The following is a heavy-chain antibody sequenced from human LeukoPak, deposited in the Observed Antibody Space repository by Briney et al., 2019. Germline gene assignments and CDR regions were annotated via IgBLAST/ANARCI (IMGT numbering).Heavy chain of an antibody. J-gene: IGHJ4*02. D-gene: IGHD4-17*01. CDR2: IIPIFGTA. V-gene: IGHV1-69*13. CDR3: ARLPTYGDYPAGY. CDR1: GGTFSSYA. Sequence: SVKVSCKASGGTFSSYAISWVRQAPGQGLEWMGGIIPIFGTANYAQKFQGRVTITADESTSTAYMELSSLRSEDTAVYYCARLPTYGDYPAGYWGQGTLVTVSS.